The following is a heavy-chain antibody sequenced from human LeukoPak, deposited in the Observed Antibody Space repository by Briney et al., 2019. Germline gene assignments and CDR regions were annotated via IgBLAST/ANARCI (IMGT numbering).Heavy chain of an antibody. CDR2: ISSSSSYI. CDR3: AELGITMIGGV. CDR1: GFTFDDYG. V-gene: IGHV3-21*01. Sequence: GGSLRLSCAASGFTFDDYGMSWVRQAPGKGLEWVSSISSSSSYIYYADSVKGRFTISRDNAKNSLYLQMNSLRAEDTAVYHCAELGITMIGGVWGKGTTVTISS. D-gene: IGHD3-10*02. J-gene: IGHJ6*04.